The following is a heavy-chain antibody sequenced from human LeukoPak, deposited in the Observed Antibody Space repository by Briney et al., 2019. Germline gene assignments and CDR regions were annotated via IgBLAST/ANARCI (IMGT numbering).Heavy chain of an antibody. CDR1: GFSLTTNQMR. J-gene: IGHJ4*02. D-gene: IGHD6-25*01. Sequence: SGPALVKPTQTLTLACTFSGFSLTTNQMRVSWIRQPPGKALEWLARIDWDDDKFYRTSLKTRLTISKDTSKNQVVLTMTNMGPVDTATYYCARGSGSGTFFDYWGQGAQVTVSS. V-gene: IGHV2-70*04. CDR3: ARGSGSGTFFDY. CDR2: IDWDDDK.